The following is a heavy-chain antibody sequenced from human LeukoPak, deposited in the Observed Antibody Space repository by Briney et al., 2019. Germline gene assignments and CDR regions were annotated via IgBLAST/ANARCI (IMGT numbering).Heavy chain of an antibody. D-gene: IGHD6-13*01. V-gene: IGHV3-48*03. CDR1: GFTFSSYE. J-gene: IGHJ4*02. CDR3: ARDLEAANTYYFDY. CDR2: ISSSGSAI. Sequence: PGGSLRLSCAASGFTFSSYEMNWVRQAPGKGLEWVSFISSSGSAIHYADSVKGRFTISRDNSKNTVYLQVNSLRDEDTAVYYCARDLEAANTYYFDYWGQGTMVTVSS.